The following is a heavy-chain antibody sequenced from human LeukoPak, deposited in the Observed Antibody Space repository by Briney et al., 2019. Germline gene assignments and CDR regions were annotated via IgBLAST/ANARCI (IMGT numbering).Heavy chain of an antibody. CDR2: IYYSGST. Sequence: SQTLSLTCTVSGGSISSGGYYWSWIRQHPGKGLEWIGYIYYSGSTYYNPSLKSRVTISVDTSKNQFSLKLSSVTAADTAVHYCASHIDWYFDLWGRGTLVTVSS. J-gene: IGHJ2*01. V-gene: IGHV4-31*03. CDR1: GGSISSGGYY. CDR3: ASHIDWYFDL. D-gene: IGHD5-12*01.